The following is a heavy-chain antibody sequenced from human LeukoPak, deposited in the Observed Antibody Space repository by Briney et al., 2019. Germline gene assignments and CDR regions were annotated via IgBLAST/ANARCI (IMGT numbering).Heavy chain of an antibody. CDR1: GGSISSSSYY. J-gene: IGHJ4*02. CDR2: IYYSGST. D-gene: IGHD6-13*01. CDR3: ARDERQQLERLFDY. V-gene: IGHV4-39*07. Sequence: PSETLSLTCTVSGGSISSSSYYWGWIRQPPGKGLEWIGSIYYSGSTYYNLSLKSRVTISVDTSKNQFSLKLSSVTAADTAVYYCARDERQQLERLFDYWGQGTLVTVSS.